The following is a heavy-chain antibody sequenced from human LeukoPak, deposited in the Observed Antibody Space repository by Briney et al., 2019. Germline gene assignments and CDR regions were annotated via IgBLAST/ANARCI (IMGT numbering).Heavy chain of an antibody. CDR1: GFSFSIYY. Sequence: PGGSLRLSCAASGFSFSIYYMHWVRQAPGKGLVWVSRINSDGTATVYADSVRSRFTISRDNAKNTLYLQMNSLRAEDTAVYYFLLYCLGGPQWGQGTLVTVSS. CDR2: INSDGTAT. J-gene: IGHJ4*02. D-gene: IGHD3-16*01. CDR3: LLYCLGGPQ. V-gene: IGHV3-74*01.